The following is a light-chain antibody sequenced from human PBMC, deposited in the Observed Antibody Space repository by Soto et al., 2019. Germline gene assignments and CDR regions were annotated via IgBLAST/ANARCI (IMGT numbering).Light chain of an antibody. CDR1: QSVTTD. J-gene: IGKJ1*01. CDR2: DAS. CDR3: QQRNKWPLT. Sequence: DIVLTQYPATLSLSPGERATLSCRASQSVTTDLAWYQHIRGQAPRLLIYDASTMATGIPPRFSGSGSGTDFTLTISSLEPEDSAVYYCQQRNKWPLTFGQGTTVEIK. V-gene: IGKV3-11*01.